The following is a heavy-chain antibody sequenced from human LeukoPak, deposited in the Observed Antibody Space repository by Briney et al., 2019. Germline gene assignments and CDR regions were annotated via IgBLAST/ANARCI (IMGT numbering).Heavy chain of an antibody. Sequence: GRSLRLSCAASGFTFSSYGMHWVRQAPGKGLEWVAVIWYDGSNKYYADSVKGRFTISRDNSKNTLYLQMNSLRAEDTAVYYCARDELAGTPLYYFDYWGQGTLVTVSS. CDR3: ARDELAGTPLYYFDY. V-gene: IGHV3-33*01. CDR2: IWYDGSNK. D-gene: IGHD6-19*01. CDR1: GFTFSSYG. J-gene: IGHJ4*02.